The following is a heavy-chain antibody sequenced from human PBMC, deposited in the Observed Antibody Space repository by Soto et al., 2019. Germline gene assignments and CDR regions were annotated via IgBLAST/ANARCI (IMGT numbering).Heavy chain of an antibody. J-gene: IGHJ5*02. V-gene: IGHV3-7*01. CDR3: AKAGGWDYWSVFAP. D-gene: IGHD1-1*01. CDR1: GFIFSDHW. CDR2: IKQDGSEK. Sequence: GGSLRLSCAASGFIFSDHWMAWVRQAPGKGPEWVANIKQDGSEKHYVASVEGRFTISRDNAKNSLFLQMNSLTAEDTAIYYCAKAGGWDYWSVFAPWGLGTLVTVSS.